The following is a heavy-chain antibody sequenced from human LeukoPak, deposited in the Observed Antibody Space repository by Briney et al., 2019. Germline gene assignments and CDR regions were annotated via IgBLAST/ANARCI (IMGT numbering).Heavy chain of an antibody. CDR1: GGSISSYY. J-gene: IGHJ4*02. Sequence: SETLSLTCTVSGGSISSYYWSWIRQPAGKGLEWIGSIYYSGSTYYNPSLKSRVTISVDTSKNQFSLKLSSVTAADTAVYYCARITPTAMVGWYFDYWGQGTLVTVSS. D-gene: IGHD5-18*01. V-gene: IGHV4-4*07. CDR2: IYYSGST. CDR3: ARITPTAMVGWYFDY.